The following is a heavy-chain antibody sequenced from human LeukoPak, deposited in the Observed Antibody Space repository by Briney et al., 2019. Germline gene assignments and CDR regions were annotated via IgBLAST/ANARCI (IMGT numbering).Heavy chain of an antibody. Sequence: PSETLSLTCNVSGGSISSYYWSWIRQPPGKGLEWIGSIYHSGSTYYNPSLKSRVTISVDTSKNQFSLKLSSVTAADTAVYYCARAAPHSYYYDSSGYYYPYYFDYWGQGTLVTVSS. CDR3: ARAAPHSYYYDSSGYYYPYYFDY. CDR2: IYHSGST. D-gene: IGHD3-22*01. CDR1: GGSISSYY. V-gene: IGHV4-38-2*02. J-gene: IGHJ4*02.